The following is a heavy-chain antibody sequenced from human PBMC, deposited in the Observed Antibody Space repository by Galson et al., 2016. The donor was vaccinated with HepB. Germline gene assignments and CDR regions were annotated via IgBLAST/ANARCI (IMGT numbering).Heavy chain of an antibody. CDR2: IYPADSAT. CDR3: AKAVGNSYHGDYDSSGYDF. CDR1: GYRFTSYW. D-gene: IGHD3-22*01. Sequence: QSGAEVKKPGESLKISCKGSGYRFTSYWIGWVRQMPGKGLEWMGIIYPADSATRYSPSFEGQVTISVDKSTTTAYLQWSSLKASDTAMYFCAKAVGNSYHGDYDSSGYDFWGQGTLVTVSS. V-gene: IGHV5-51*01. J-gene: IGHJ4*02.